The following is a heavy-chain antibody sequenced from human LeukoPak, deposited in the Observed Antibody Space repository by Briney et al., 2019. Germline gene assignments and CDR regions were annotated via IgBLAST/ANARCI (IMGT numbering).Heavy chain of an antibody. V-gene: IGHV3-7*01. CDR3: AREAPTYSSSFYYYYGMDV. Sequence: QPGGSLRLSCAASGFTFSSYWMSWVRQAPGKGLEWVANIKQDGSEKYYVDSVKGRFTISRDNAKNSLYLQMNSLRAEDTAVYYCAREAPTYSSSFYYYYGMDVWGQGTTVTVSS. CDR1: GFTFSSYW. CDR2: IKQDGSEK. J-gene: IGHJ6*02. D-gene: IGHD6-13*01.